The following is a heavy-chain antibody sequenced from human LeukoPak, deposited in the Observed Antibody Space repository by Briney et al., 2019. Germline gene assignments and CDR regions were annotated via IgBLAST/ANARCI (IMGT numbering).Heavy chain of an antibody. D-gene: IGHD6-19*01. Sequence: SETLSLTCTVSGGSISSSSYYWGWIRQPPGKGLEWIGSIYYSGSTYYNPSLKSRVTISVDTSKNQFSLKLSSVTAADTAVYYCARSIRGIMAGFDYWGQGTLVTVSS. J-gene: IGHJ4*02. CDR2: IYYSGST. CDR1: GGSISSSSYY. V-gene: IGHV4-39*07. CDR3: ARSIRGIMAGFDY.